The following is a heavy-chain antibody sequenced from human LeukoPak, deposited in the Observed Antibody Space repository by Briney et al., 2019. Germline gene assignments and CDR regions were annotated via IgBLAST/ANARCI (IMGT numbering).Heavy chain of an antibody. Sequence: ASVKVSCKASGYTFTGYYMHWVRQAPGQGLEWMGWINPNSGGAKYAQNFQGRVIMTTDTAISTAYMELSSLRSDDTAVYYCARSSPPTYYHFYYYMDVWGKGSTVTVSS. D-gene: IGHD6-13*01. V-gene: IGHV1-2*02. CDR3: ARSSPPTYYHFYYYMDV. CDR2: INPNSGGA. CDR1: GYTFTGYY. J-gene: IGHJ6*03.